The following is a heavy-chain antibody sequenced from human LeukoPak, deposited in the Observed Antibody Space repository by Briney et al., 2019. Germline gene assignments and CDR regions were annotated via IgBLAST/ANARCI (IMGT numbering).Heavy chain of an antibody. V-gene: IGHV4-4*07. CDR3: AREGDSSGYHYWFDY. CDR2: IYSSGST. CDR1: GGSISNYY. J-gene: IGHJ4*02. D-gene: IGHD3-22*01. Sequence: SETLSLTCIVSGGSISNYYWSWIRQPAGKGLEWIGRIYSSGSTNYNPSLKSRTTVSVDTSKNQFSLKLSSVTAADTAVYYCAREGDSSGYHYWFDYWGQGTLVTVSS.